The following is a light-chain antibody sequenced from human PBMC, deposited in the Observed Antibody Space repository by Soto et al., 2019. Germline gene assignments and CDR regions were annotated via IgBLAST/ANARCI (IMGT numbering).Light chain of an antibody. CDR1: QSVSRS. Sequence: EIVLTQSPATLSLSPGDRATLSCRASQSVSRSLTWYQQKPGQAPRLLIYDASTRATGIPPRFSGSGSGTDFTLTIGSLEPEDFAVYYCQQRSNSFGGGTKVESK. J-gene: IGKJ4*01. V-gene: IGKV3-11*01. CDR3: QQRSNS. CDR2: DAS.